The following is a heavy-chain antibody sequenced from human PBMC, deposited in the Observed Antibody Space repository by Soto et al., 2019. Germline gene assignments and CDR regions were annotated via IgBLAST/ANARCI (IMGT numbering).Heavy chain of an antibody. D-gene: IGHD3-3*01. J-gene: IGHJ4*02. CDR2: ISAYNGKA. CDR1: GYNYSNYG. Sequence: QVQLVQSGGEVKKPGASVKVSCKASGYNYSNYGVTWVRQVPGQGLEWMGWISAYNGKANYAPNIQDRVTMTIDTSTSTAYMEMRSLRSDDTAVYYCARQHNDLWSESPDFDYWGQGTLVTVSA. V-gene: IGHV1-18*04. CDR3: ARQHNDLWSESPDFDY.